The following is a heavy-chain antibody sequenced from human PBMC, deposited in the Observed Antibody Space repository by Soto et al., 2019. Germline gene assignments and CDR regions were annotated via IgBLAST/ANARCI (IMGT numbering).Heavy chain of an antibody. CDR2: IKQDGSEK. D-gene: IGHD6-13*01. CDR1: GFTFSSYW. Sequence: EVQLVESGGGLVQPGGSLRLSCAASGFTFSSYWMSWVRQAPGKGLEWVANIKQDGSEKYYVDSVKGRFIISRDNAKNSLYLQMNSLRAEDTAVYYCTRDQLEYSSSCLDSDAFDIWGQGTMVTVSS. CDR3: TRDQLEYSSSCLDSDAFDI. J-gene: IGHJ3*02. V-gene: IGHV3-7*01.